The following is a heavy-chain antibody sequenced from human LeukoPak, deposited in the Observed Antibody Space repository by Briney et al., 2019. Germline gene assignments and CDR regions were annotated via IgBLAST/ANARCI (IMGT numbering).Heavy chain of an antibody. CDR1: GFTFSSYG. J-gene: IGHJ6*02. Sequence: GGSLRLSCAASGFTFSSYGMHWVRQAPGKGLDWVAVISYDGSNKYYADSVKGRFTISRDNSKNTLYLQMNSLRAEDTAVYYCAKDESSSWKGHGMDVWGQGTTVTVSS. CDR3: AKDESSSWKGHGMDV. CDR2: ISYDGSNK. V-gene: IGHV3-30*18. D-gene: IGHD6-13*01.